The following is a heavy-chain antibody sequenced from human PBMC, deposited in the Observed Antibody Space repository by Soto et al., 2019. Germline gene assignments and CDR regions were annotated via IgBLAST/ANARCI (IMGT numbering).Heavy chain of an antibody. D-gene: IGHD5-12*01. V-gene: IGHV3-23*01. CDR2: ISGSGGST. J-gene: IGHJ6*01. Sequence: GGSLRLSCAASGFTFSSYAMCWVRQAPGKGLEWVSAISGSGGSTYYADSVKGRFTISRDNSKNTLYLQMNSLRAEDTAVYYCAKDSGSFRYDLLYYRMEVWRQGTTVTVSP. CDR1: GFTFSSYA. CDR3: AKDSGSFRYDLLYYRMEV.